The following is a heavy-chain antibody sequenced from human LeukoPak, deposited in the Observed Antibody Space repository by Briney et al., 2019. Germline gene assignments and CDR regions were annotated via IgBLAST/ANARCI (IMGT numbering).Heavy chain of an antibody. V-gene: IGHV1-69*05. D-gene: IGHD1-26*01. CDR1: GGTFSSYA. CDR2: IIPIFGTA. Sequence: GASVKVSCKASGGTFSSYAISWVRQAPAPGLEWMGRIIPIFGTANYAQEFQGRVTITTDESTSTAYMELSSLRSEDTAVYYCARDRWSGSPLGYWGQGTLVTVSS. J-gene: IGHJ4*02. CDR3: ARDRWSGSPLGY.